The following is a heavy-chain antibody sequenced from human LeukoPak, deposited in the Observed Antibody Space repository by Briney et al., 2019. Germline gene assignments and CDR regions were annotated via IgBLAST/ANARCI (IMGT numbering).Heavy chain of an antibody. CDR3: ARDKIPTVTPFDY. Sequence: PGGSLRLSCAASGFTFSSYEMNWVRQAPGKGLEWVSYISSSGSTIYYADSVKGRLTISRDNAKNSLYLQMNSLRAEDTAVYYCARDKIPTVTPFDYWGQGTLVTVSS. CDR2: ISSSGSTI. V-gene: IGHV3-48*03. CDR1: GFTFSSYE. D-gene: IGHD4-17*01. J-gene: IGHJ4*02.